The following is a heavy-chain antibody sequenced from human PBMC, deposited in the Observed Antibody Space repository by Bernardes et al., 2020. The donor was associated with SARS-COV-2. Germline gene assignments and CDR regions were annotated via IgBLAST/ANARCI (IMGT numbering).Heavy chain of an antibody. D-gene: IGHD6-13*01. V-gene: IGHV3-7*01. CDR1: GFILAGSW. CDR3: ARDAGYSTSWTHFDY. Sequence: SLRLSCEVSGFILAGSWMSWVRQAPGKGLEWVANIKQDGSVKFYVDSVKGRFTISRENTKNSVYLQMDNLRVEDTAVYYCARDAGYSTSWTHFDYWGQGTLVNVSS. J-gene: IGHJ4*02. CDR2: IKQDGSVK.